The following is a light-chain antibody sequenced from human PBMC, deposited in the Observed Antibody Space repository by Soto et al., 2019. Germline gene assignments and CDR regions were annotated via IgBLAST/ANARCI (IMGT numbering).Light chain of an antibody. CDR2: GAS. J-gene: IGKJ5*01. CDR3: QQYGALPLTT. V-gene: IGKV3-20*01. CDR1: QSVTSSY. Sequence: ESVLMQAPGTLSLSPGERATLSCRASQSVTSSYLAWYQQKPGQSPRLLIDGASSRPTAIPDRFSGSGSGTDFTLPTSRLEPADFAVYYCQQYGALPLTTLGQGTRLQI.